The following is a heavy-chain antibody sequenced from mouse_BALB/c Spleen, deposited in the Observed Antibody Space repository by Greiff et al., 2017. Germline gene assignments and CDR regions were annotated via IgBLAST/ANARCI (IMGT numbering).Heavy chain of an antibody. CDR2: ISSGSSTN. CDR3: RRKEYVNHLGY. V-gene: IGHV5-17*02. Sequence: EVKLVESGGGLVQPGGSRKLSCAASGFTFSSFGMHWVRQAPEKGLEWVAYISSGSSTNYYADTVKGRFTISRDNPKNTLFLQMTRLTSEDTAMYCCRRKEYVNHLGYWGEGTSVTVSS. CDR1: GFTFSSFG. J-gene: IGHJ4*01. D-gene: IGHD2-10*02.